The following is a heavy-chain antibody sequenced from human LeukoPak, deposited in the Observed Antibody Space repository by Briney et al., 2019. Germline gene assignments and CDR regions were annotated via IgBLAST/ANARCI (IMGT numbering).Heavy chain of an antibody. D-gene: IGHD3-10*01. J-gene: IGHJ6*03. CDR3: ARGRDYYGSGAHYYMDV. CDR2: INHSGST. V-gene: IGHV4-34*01. Sequence: SETLSLTCAVYGGSFSGYYWSWIRQPPGKGLEWIGEINHSGSTNYNPSLKSRVTISVDTSKNQFSLKLSSVTAADTAVYYCARGRDYYGSGAHYYMDVWGKTTKVTVSS. CDR1: GGSFSGYY.